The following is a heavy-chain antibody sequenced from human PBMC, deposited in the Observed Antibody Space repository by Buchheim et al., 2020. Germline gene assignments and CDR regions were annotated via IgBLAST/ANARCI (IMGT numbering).Heavy chain of an antibody. CDR2: ISSSSYI. Sequence: EVQLVESGGGLVKPGGSLRLSCAASGFTFSSYSMNWVRQAPGKGLEWVSSISSSSYIYYADSVKGRFIISRDNAKTSLYLQMNSLRAEDTAVYYCARGSGGSLRVPNDLWGRGTL. V-gene: IGHV3-21*01. CDR1: GFTFSSYS. D-gene: IGHD3-10*01. CDR3: ARGSGGSLRVPNDL. J-gene: IGHJ2*01.